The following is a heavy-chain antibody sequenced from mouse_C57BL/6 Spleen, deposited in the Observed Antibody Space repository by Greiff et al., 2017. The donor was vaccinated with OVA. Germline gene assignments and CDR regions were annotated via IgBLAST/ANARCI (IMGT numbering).Heavy chain of an antibody. CDR2: ISSGSSTI. V-gene: IGHV5-17*01. Sequence: EVQGVESGGGLVKPGGSLKLSCAASGFTFSDYGMHWVRQAPEKGLEWVAYISSGSSTIYYADTVKGRFTISRDNAKNTLFLQMTSLRSEDTAMYYCARPPYYYGSSYGFAYWGQGTLVTVSA. J-gene: IGHJ3*01. D-gene: IGHD1-1*01. CDR1: GFTFSDYG. CDR3: ARPPYYYGSSYGFAY.